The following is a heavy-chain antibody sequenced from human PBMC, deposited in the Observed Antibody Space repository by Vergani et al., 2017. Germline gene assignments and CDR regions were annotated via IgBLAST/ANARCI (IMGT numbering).Heavy chain of an antibody. CDR1: GFTFSSYS. Sequence: EVQLVESGGGLVKRGGSLRLSCAASGFTFSSYSMNWVRQAPGKGLEWVSSISSSSSYIHYSDSLKGRFTISRDNAKNSLYLQMNYLRVDDTAVYYCVRDIKGFDSWGQGTLVTVSS. V-gene: IGHV3-21*06. CDR3: VRDIKGFDS. CDR2: ISSSSSYI. J-gene: IGHJ4*02.